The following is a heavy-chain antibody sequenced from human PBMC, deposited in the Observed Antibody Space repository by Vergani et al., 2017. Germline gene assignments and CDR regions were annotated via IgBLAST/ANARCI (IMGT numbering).Heavy chain of an antibody. J-gene: IGHJ6*02. Sequence: QVHLVESGGGVVQPGRSLRLSCVVSGFTSSYYGMHWVRQAPGKGLEWVAVISYDGTQKYYADSVKGRFTISRDNSKNTLYLQMNSLRAEDTAVYYCARGRSGSYYYYYYGMDVWGQGTTVTVSS. D-gene: IGHD3-10*01. V-gene: IGHV3-30*03. CDR2: ISYDGTQK. CDR1: GFTSSYYG. CDR3: ARGRSGSYYYYYYGMDV.